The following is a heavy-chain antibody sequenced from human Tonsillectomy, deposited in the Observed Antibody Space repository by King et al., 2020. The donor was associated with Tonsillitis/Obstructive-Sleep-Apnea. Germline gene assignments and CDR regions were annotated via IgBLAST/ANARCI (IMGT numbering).Heavy chain of an antibody. Sequence: VQLQQWGAGLLKPSETLSLTCAVYGGSFSGYYWTWIRQPPGKGLEWIGEINHSGSTNYNPSLKSRVTISVDTSKNHFSLKLRHVTAADTAVYYCARGRVFGVVIRGARDYYYMDVWGKGTTVTVSS. J-gene: IGHJ6*03. D-gene: IGHD3-3*01. V-gene: IGHV4-34*01. CDR2: INHSGST. CDR1: GGSFSGYY. CDR3: ARGRVFGVVIRGARDYYYMDV.